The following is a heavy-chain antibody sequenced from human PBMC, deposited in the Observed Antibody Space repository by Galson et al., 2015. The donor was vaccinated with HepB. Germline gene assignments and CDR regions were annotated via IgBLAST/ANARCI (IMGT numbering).Heavy chain of an antibody. CDR2: INEDGSQK. J-gene: IGHJ4*02. CDR1: GLTFSNYW. Sequence: SLRLSCAASGLTFSNYWMTWVRQAPGKGLEWVANINEDGSQKSYGDPVKGRFTISRDNGKNSLYLQMNGLRVEDTAVYYCARFARIPDHWGQGTLVTVSS. D-gene: IGHD2-15*01. V-gene: IGHV3-7*01. CDR3: ARFARIPDH.